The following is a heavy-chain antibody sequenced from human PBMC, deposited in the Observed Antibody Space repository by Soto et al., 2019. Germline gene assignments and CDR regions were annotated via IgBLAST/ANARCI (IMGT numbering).Heavy chain of an antibody. Sequence: SWKNKNPGKGLEWVSTISGSNGASTYYADSVKGRFTIYRDNSKTTLYLQLNSLRAEDTAVYNCVTHDCNNFGWPDPSGQATRVTLS. CDR2: ISGSNGAST. V-gene: IGHV3-23*01. CDR3: VTHDCNNFGWPDP. J-gene: IGHJ5*02. D-gene: IGHD2-21*02.